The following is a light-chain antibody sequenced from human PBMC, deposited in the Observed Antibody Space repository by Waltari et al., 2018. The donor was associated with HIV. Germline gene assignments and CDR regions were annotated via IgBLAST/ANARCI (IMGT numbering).Light chain of an antibody. V-gene: IGKV2-28*01. CDR2: LGT. CDR1: EALLKSNGYIY. Sequence: MTQSPVSLPVTPGEPASISCRSSEALLKSNGYIYLDWYLQKPGQSPQLLIYLGTNRASGVPDRFSASGSATDFTLKISRVEAEDVGVYYCMQALEAPLTFGEGTKVEIK. CDR3: MQALEAPLT. J-gene: IGKJ4*01.